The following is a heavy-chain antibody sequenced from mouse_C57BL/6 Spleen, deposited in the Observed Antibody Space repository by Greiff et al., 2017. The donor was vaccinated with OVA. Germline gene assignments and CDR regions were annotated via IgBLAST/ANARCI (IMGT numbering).Heavy chain of an antibody. CDR3: ARDNYGSSYRDYFDY. CDR1: GFTFSSYA. Sequence: EVKLEESGGGLVKPGGSLKLSCAASGFTFSSYAMSWVRQTPEKRLEWVATISDGGSYTYYPDNVKGRFTISRDNAKNNLYLQMSHLKSEDTAMYYCARDNYGSSYRDYFDYWGQGTTLTVSS. J-gene: IGHJ2*01. CDR2: ISDGGSYT. V-gene: IGHV5-4*01. D-gene: IGHD1-1*01.